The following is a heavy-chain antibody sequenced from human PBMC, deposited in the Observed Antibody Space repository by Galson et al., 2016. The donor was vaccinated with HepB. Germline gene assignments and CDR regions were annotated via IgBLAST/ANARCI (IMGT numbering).Heavy chain of an antibody. CDR1: GFAFSDYY. CDR2: IAGRSTTI. J-gene: IGHJ5*02. D-gene: IGHD4-17*01. Sequence: SLRLSCAASGFAFSDYYMSWIRQAPGKGPEWIAYIAGRSTTIYLSDSVKGRFTVSRDNTKGSLFLQMADLRAEDTATYFCARDREAETTTPTFDLWGQGVLVTVSS. CDR3: ARDREAETTTPTFDL. V-gene: IGHV3-11*01.